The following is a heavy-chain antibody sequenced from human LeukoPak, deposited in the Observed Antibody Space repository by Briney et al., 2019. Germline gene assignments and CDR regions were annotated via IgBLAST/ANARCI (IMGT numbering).Heavy chain of an antibody. V-gene: IGHV3-30*04. Sequence: PGRSLRLSCAASGFTFSSYAMHWVRQAPGKGLEWVAVISYDGSNKYYADSVKGRFTISRDNSKNTLYLQMNSLRAEDTAVYYCARDLYYGSGSYYKTNPGDYWGQGTLVTVSS. CDR2: ISYDGSNK. J-gene: IGHJ4*02. D-gene: IGHD3-10*01. CDR1: GFTFSSYA. CDR3: ARDLYYGSGSYYKTNPGDY.